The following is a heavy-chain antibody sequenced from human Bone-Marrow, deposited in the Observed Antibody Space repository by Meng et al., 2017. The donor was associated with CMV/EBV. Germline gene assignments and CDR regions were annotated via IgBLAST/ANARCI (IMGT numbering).Heavy chain of an antibody. CDR1: GFSLSTGGAG. J-gene: IGHJ4*01. D-gene: IGHD3-3*01. Sequence: SGPTLVKPTQTLTLTCTFSGFSLSTGGAGVGWIRQPPGKALEWLALIYWNDDKRYSPSLKRRLTITKDTSRNQVVLTMTNMDPVETATYYCAHKYDFWNGYTYWGHGTLVTVSS. CDR2: IYWNDDK. V-gene: IGHV2-5*01. CDR3: AHKYDFWNGYTY.